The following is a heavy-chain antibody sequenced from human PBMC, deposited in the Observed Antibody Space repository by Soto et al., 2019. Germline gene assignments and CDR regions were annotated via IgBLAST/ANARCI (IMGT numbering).Heavy chain of an antibody. CDR1: GYTFTSYD. D-gene: IGHD3-22*01. CDR2: MNPNSGNT. CDR3: ARGRSGSTIVNYYYYYGMDV. J-gene: IGHJ6*02. V-gene: IGHV1-8*01. Sequence: VSCKASGYTFTSYDINWVRQATGQGLEWMGWMNPNSGNTGYAQKFQGRVTMTRNTSISTAYMELSSLRSEDTAVYYCARGRSGSTIVNYYYYYGMDVWGQGTTVTVSS.